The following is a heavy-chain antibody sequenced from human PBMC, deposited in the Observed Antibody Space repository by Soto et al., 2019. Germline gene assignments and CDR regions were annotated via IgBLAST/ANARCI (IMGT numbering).Heavy chain of an antibody. CDR1: GFSFAPNYW. D-gene: IGHD2-21*02. CDR3: TSRHRVGVATADDYDN. CDR2: IDPRDSNT. J-gene: IGHJ4*02. V-gene: IGHV5-51*01. Sequence: GESVKISCKGFGFSFAPNYWITWARQMPGKGLEWVGIIDPRDSNTLYSPSFQGHVTISLDNSITTTYLQCSSLRPSDSAIYYCTSRHRVGVATADDYDNWSQGDL.